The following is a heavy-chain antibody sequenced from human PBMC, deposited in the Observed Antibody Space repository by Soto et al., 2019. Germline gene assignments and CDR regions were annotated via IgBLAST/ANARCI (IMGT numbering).Heavy chain of an antibody. J-gene: IGHJ6*02. D-gene: IGHD2-15*01. CDR3: ARVVVAATSLPYYYYYGMDV. CDR2: IIPIFGTA. V-gene: IGHV1-69*06. Sequence: SVKVSCKASGGTFSSYAISWVRQAPGQGLEWMGGIIPIFGTANYAQKFQGRVTITADKSTSTAYMELSSLRSEDTAVYYCARVVVAATSLPYYYYYGMDVWGQGTTVTVSS. CDR1: GGTFSSYA.